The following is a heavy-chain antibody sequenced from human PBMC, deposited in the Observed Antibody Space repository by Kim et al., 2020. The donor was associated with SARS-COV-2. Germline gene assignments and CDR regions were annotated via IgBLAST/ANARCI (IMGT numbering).Heavy chain of an antibody. V-gene: IGHV3-7*01. D-gene: IGHD6-19*01. CDR1: GFTFSSYW. CDR2: IKQDGNQK. CDR3: ARDGDLYSSGKDAFDI. Sequence: GGSLRLSCAASGFTFSSYWMTWVRQAPGKGLEWVANIKQDGNQKYYVDSVKGRFTISRDNAKNSLYLQMNSLRAEDTAVYYCARDGDLYSSGKDAFDIWGHGTMGTVSS. J-gene: IGHJ3*02.